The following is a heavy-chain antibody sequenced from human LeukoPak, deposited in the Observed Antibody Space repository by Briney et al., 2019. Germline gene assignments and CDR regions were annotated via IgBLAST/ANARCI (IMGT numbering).Heavy chain of an antibody. D-gene: IGHD2-21*02. V-gene: IGHV4-34*01. Sequence: SETLSLTCAVYGGSFSGYYWSWLRQPPGKGPEWIGEIKHSGSTNYNPSLKSRVTISEDTSKNQFSLKLSSVTAADTAVYYCARVVVVTAKRNWPGVNWYFDLWGRGTLVTVSS. CDR2: IKHSGST. CDR3: ARVVVVTAKRNWPGVNWYFDL. CDR1: GGSFSGYY. J-gene: IGHJ2*01.